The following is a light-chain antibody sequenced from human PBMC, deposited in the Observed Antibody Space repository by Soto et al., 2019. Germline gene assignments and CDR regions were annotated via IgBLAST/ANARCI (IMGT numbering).Light chain of an antibody. CDR2: EVS. Sequence: QSVLTQPASVSGSPGQSITISCTGTSSDVGGYNYVSWYQQHPGKAPKLMIYEVSNRPSGVSNRFSGSKSGNTASLTISGLQPEDEADYYYSSYTSSSTQVFGTGTKLTVL. V-gene: IGLV2-14*01. CDR3: SSYTSSSTQV. CDR1: SSDVGGYNY. J-gene: IGLJ1*01.